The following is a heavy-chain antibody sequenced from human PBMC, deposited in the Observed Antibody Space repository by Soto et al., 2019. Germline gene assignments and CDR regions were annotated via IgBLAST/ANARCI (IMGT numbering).Heavy chain of an antibody. CDR3: ARGRGSTGYLGREHYFDY. V-gene: IGHV3-66*01. J-gene: IGHJ4*02. CDR2: IDIGGNT. Sequence: DVQVVESGGGLVQPGGSLRLSCAASGFSVTNNYMNCVRQAPGNGLEWVSIIDIGGNTYYADSVKDRFTISRDNSRNTLYLHMDSLRAEDTAVYYCARGRGSTGYLGREHYFDYWGQGTLVTVSP. CDR1: GFSVTNNY. D-gene: IGHD2-2*01.